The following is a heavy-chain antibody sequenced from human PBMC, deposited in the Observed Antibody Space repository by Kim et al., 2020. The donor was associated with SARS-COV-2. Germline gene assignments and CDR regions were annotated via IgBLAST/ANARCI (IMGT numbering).Heavy chain of an antibody. D-gene: IGHD3-16*01. CDR3: ARDWGFSKGGISYYYGMDV. CDR2: IYSGGST. CDR1: GFTVSSNY. V-gene: IGHV3-53*04. J-gene: IGHJ6*02. Sequence: GGSLRLSCAASGFTVSSNYMSWVRQAPGKGLEWVSVIYSGGSTYYADSVKGRFTISRHNSKNTLYLQMNSLRAEDTAVYYCARDWGFSKGGISYYYGMDVWGQGTTGTVSS.